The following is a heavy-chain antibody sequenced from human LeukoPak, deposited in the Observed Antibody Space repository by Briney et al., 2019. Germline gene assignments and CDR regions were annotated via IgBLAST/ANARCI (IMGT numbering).Heavy chain of an antibody. V-gene: IGHV3-53*01. CDR2: IYSGGKV. CDR1: GFTVSSTY. Sequence: GGSLRLSCAASGFTVSSTYMSWVRQTPGKGLEWVSVIYSGGKVYYIDSVKGRFTISRDNSKNTLYLHMNSLRADDTALYYCARHKENYGDSCLDDDWGQGTLVTVSS. CDR3: ARHKENYGDSCLDDD. D-gene: IGHD4-17*01. J-gene: IGHJ4*02.